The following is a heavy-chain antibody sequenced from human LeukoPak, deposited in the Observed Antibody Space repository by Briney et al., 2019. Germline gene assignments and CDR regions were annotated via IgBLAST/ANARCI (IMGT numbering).Heavy chain of an antibody. CDR1: GFTFSSYS. V-gene: IGHV3-21*01. D-gene: IGHD6-6*01. CDR3: ARDMRGEQLVTERDY. Sequence: GSLRLSFAASGFTFSSYSMNWVRPAPGKGLEWGASISSSSSYIYYADSVKGRFTISRDNTKNSLYLQMNSLRAEDTAVYYCARDMRGEQLVTERDYWGQGTLVTVSS. J-gene: IGHJ4*02. CDR2: ISSSSSYI.